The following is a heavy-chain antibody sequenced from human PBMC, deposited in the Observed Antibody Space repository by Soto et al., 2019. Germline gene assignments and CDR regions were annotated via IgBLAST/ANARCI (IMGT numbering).Heavy chain of an antibody. CDR2: INPNSGGT. Sequence: ASVKVSCKGSGYTFTGYYMHWVRQAPGQGLEWMGWINPNSGGTNYAQKFQGWVTMTRDTSISTAYMELSRLRSDDTAVYYCARDRGRPEYYDFWSGSPHYYYYYGMDVWGQGTTVTVSS. CDR1: GYTFTGYY. J-gene: IGHJ6*02. D-gene: IGHD3-3*01. V-gene: IGHV1-2*04. CDR3: ARDRGRPEYYDFWSGSPHYYYYYGMDV.